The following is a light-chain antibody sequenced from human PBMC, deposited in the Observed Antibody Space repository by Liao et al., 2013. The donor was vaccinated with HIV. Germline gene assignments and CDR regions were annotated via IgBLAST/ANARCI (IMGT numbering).Light chain of an antibody. J-gene: IGLJ1*01. V-gene: IGLV3-1*01. CDR3: QAWDSSTAV. Sequence: SYDLTQPPSVSVSPGQTATITCFGHKLVDTYACWYQQRPGQSPVLVIYQDSQRPSGIPERFSGSKSGNTATLTISGTQTMDEADYYCQAWDSSTAVFGTGTKVTVL. CDR2: QDS. CDR1: KLVDTY.